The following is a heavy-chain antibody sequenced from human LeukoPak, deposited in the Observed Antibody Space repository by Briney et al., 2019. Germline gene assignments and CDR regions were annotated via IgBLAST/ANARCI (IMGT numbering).Heavy chain of an antibody. J-gene: IGHJ4*02. Sequence: ASVKVSCKASGYTFTSYYMHWVRQAPGQGLEWMGIINPSGGSTTYAQKFQGRVTMTRDMLTSTVYMELSSLRSEDTAVYYCARSITIFGVATLGYWGQGTLVTVSS. D-gene: IGHD3-3*01. CDR3: ARSITIFGVATLGY. CDR2: INPSGGST. V-gene: IGHV1-46*01. CDR1: GYTFTSYY.